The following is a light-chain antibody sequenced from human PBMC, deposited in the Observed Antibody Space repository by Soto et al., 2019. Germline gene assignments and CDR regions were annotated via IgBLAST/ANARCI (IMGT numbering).Light chain of an antibody. V-gene: IGKV1D-12*01. CDR3: QQASTSPFT. CDR2: VAS. CDR1: QGISSW. Sequence: DIQMTQSPSSVSASVGDRVTITCRASQGISSWLAWYQQKPGKAPKLLIYVASSLQSGVPSRFSGSGSGTDLPLTISLQQHEDFAYYYHQQASTSPFTFGQGTRLEIK. J-gene: IGKJ2*01.